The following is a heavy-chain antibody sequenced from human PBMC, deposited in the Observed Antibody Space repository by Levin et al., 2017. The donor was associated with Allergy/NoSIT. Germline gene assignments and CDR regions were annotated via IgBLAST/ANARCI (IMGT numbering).Heavy chain of an antibody. V-gene: IGHV3-33*01. Sequence: SCAASGFTFSSYGMHWVRQAPGKGLEWVAVIWYDGSNKYYADSVKGRFTISRDNSKNTLYLQMNSLRAEDTAVYYCARDLGNWNYEWCFDYWGQGTLVTVSS. D-gene: IGHD1-7*01. J-gene: IGHJ4*02. CDR2: IWYDGSNK. CDR3: ARDLGNWNYEWCFDY. CDR1: GFTFSSYG.